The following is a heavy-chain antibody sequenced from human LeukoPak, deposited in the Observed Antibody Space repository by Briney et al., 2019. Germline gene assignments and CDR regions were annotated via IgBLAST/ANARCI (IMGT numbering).Heavy chain of an antibody. J-gene: IGHJ4*02. CDR3: AVLLRYFERSDY. CDR2: IRYDGSNK. D-gene: IGHD3-9*01. Sequence: GGSLRLSCAASRFTFSSYGMHWVRQAPGKGLEWVAFIRYDGSNKYYADSVKGRFTISRGNSKNTLYLQMNSLRAEDTAVYYCAVLLRYFERSDYWGQGTLVTVSS. CDR1: RFTFSSYG. V-gene: IGHV3-30*02.